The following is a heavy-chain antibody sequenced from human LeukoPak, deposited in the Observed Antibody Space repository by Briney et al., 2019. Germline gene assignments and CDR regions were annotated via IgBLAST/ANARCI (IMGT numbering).Heavy chain of an antibody. CDR2: IRYDGTDN. CDR3: GRDLGYQYYYGSGRD. J-gene: IGHJ4*02. V-gene: IGHV3-30*02. CDR1: AFTINDNG. D-gene: IGHD3-10*01. Sequence: PGGSLRLTCSASAFTINDNGMHRVRPAPGKGLECVAFIRYDGTDNYYADSVKGRFTISRANCKNSLYLQMISLRAKDTAVYYGGRDLGYQYYYGSGRDWGQGTLVTVSS.